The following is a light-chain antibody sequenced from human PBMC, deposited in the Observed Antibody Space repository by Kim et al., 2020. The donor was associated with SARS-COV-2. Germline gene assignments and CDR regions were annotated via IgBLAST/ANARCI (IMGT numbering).Light chain of an antibody. V-gene: IGLV2-23*02. J-gene: IGLJ3*02. Sequence: QSALTQPASVSGTPGQSITLSCTGTSSDVGSYNLVSWYQQHPGKAPIVIIYEVTKRPSGVSSRFSGSKSGNTASLTISGLQAEDEADYYCCSFAGITTLFGGGTQLTVL. CDR3: CSFAGITTL. CDR2: EVT. CDR1: SSDVGSYNL.